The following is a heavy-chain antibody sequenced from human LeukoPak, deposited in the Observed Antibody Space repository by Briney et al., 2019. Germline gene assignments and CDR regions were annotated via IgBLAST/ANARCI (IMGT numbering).Heavy chain of an antibody. CDR2: IYPGDSDT. J-gene: IGHJ3*02. D-gene: IGHD3-3*01. CDR3: ARHKFVYHDFWSGPIDAFDI. CDR1: GYSFTSYW. V-gene: IGHV5-51*01. Sequence: PGESLKISCKGSGYSFTSYWIGWVRQMPGKGLEWMGIIYPGDSDTRYSPSFQGQVTISADKSISTAYLQWSSLKASDTAMYYCARHKFVYHDFWSGPIDAFDIWGQGTMVTVSS.